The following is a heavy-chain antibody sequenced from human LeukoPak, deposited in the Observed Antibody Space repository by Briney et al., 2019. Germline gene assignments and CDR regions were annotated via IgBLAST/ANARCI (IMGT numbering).Heavy chain of an antibody. Sequence: SETLSLTCAVYGGSFSSYYWSWIRQPPGKGREGMGYIYYSGTTNYNPSLKSRVTISVDTSKNQFSLKLSSVTAADTAVYYCARGVYIAAAQYGYWGQGTLVTVSS. J-gene: IGHJ4*02. CDR2: IYYSGTT. V-gene: IGHV4-59*01. CDR1: GGSFSSYY. D-gene: IGHD6-13*01. CDR3: ARGVYIAAAQYGY.